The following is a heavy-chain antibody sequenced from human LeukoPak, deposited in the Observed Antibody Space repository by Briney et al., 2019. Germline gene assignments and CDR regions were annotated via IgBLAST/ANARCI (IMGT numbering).Heavy chain of an antibody. V-gene: IGHV4-34*01. CDR3: ASRWVLCSTSCYRYDY. CDR1: GGSFSGYY. CDR2: INHSGST. D-gene: IGHD2-2*02. Sequence: PETLSLTCAVYGGSFSGYYWSWIRQPPGKGLEWIGEINHSGSTNYNPSLKSRVTISVDTSKNQFSLKLSSVTAADTAVYYCASRWVLCSTSCYRYDYWGQGTLVTVSS. J-gene: IGHJ4*02.